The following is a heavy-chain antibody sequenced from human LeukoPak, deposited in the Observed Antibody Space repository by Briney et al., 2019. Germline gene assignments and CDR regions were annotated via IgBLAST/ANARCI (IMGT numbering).Heavy chain of an antibody. CDR1: GSTFSSYA. Sequence: GGSLRLSCAASGSTFSSYAMSWVRQAPGKGLEWVSAISGSGGSTYYADSVKGRFTISGDNAKNSLYLQMNSLRAEDTAVYYCTPGSSGYDYVRVQIDYWGQGTLVTVSS. V-gene: IGHV3-23*01. D-gene: IGHD5-12*01. CDR2: ISGSGGST. CDR3: TPGSSGYDYVRVQIDY. J-gene: IGHJ4*02.